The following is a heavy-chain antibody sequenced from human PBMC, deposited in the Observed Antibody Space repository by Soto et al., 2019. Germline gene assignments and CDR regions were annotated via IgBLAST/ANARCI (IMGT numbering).Heavy chain of an antibody. CDR1: GFTFSSYA. CDR2: ISGSGGST. V-gene: IGHV3-23*01. CDR3: AKFSPDYIAAAGTGVYYYYYGMDV. J-gene: IGHJ6*02. D-gene: IGHD6-13*01. Sequence: GGSLRLSCAASGFTFSSYAMSWVRQAPGKGLEWVSAISGSGGSTYYADSVKGRFTISRDNSKNTLYLQMNSLRAEDTAVYYCAKFSPDYIAAAGTGVYYYYYGMDVWGQGTTVTVSS.